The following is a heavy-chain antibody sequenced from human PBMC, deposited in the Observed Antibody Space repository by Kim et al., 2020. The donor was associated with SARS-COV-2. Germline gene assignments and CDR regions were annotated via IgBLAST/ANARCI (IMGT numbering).Heavy chain of an antibody. CDR1: GFTFSSYG. J-gene: IGHJ4*02. CDR3: ARDNTDEEQWLVRGHPIDY. D-gene: IGHD6-19*01. Sequence: GGSLRLSCAASGFTFSSYGMHWVRQAPGKGLEWVAVISYDGSNKYYADSVKGRFTISRDNSKNTLYLQMNSLRAEDTAVYYCARDNTDEEQWLVRGHPIDYWGQGTLVTVSS. CDR2: ISYDGSNK. V-gene: IGHV3-33*05.